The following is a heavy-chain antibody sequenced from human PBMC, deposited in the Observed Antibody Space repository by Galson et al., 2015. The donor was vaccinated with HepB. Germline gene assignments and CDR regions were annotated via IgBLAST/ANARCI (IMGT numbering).Heavy chain of an antibody. CDR3: ARDVGDFYYYGMAV. Sequence: SLRLSCAASGFTFSSYSMNWVRQAPGKGLEWVSYISGSSSSIYYADSVKGRFAISSDNAKKSLSLQMNSLRAEDTAVYYCARDVGDFYYYGMAVWGQGTTVTVSS. J-gene: IGHJ6*02. D-gene: IGHD1-26*01. V-gene: IGHV3-48*04. CDR2: ISGSSSSI. CDR1: GFTFSSYS.